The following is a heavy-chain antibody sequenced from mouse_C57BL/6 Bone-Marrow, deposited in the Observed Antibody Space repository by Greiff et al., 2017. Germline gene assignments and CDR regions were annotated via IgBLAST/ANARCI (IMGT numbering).Heavy chain of an antibody. CDR3: ARALSYYGYDGFAY. CDR2: IDPSDSYT. V-gene: IGHV1-50*01. CDR1: GYTFTSYC. Sequence: VQLQQPGAELVKPGASVKLSCKASGYTFTSYCMQWVKQRPGQGLEWIGEIDPSDSYTNYNQKFKGKATLTEDTSSSTAYMQLSSLTSEDSAVYYCARALSYYGYDGFAYWGQGTLVTVSA. D-gene: IGHD2-2*01. J-gene: IGHJ3*01.